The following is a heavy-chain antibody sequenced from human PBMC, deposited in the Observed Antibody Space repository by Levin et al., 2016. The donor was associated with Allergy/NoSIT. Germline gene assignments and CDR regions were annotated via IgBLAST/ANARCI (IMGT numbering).Heavy chain of an antibody. D-gene: IGHD6-13*01. Sequence: ASVKVSCKASGYTFTSYGISWVRQAPGQGLEWMGWISAYNGNTNYAQKLQGRVTMTTDTSTSTAYMELRSLRSDDTAVYYCARTCIAAAGDCPFDYWGQGTLVTVSS. V-gene: IGHV1-18*01. CDR1: GYTFTSYG. CDR2: ISAYNGNT. J-gene: IGHJ4*02. CDR3: ARTCIAAAGDCPFDY.